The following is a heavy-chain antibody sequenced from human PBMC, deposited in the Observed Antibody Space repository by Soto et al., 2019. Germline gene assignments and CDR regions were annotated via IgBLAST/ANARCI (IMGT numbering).Heavy chain of an antibody. CDR2: IKSIIDGGTI. CDR3: ATEGRVWFPNYDAVDF. Sequence: EVQLVESGGGLVNPGGSLRLSCAASGFTFSDAWMNWVRQAPGKGLEWVGRIKSIIDGGTIDYAAPGKGRFTISRYDSLNTVYLATNRLKSADTAFYYCATEGRVWFPNYDAVDFWGQGTTVLVSS. J-gene: IGHJ6*02. CDR1: GFTFSDAW. D-gene: IGHD3-10*01. V-gene: IGHV3-15*07.